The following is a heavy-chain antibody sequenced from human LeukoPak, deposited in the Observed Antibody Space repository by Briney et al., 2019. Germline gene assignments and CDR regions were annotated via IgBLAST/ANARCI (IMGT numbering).Heavy chain of an antibody. CDR3: AELGITMIGGV. J-gene: IGHJ6*04. D-gene: IGHD3-10*02. Sequence: GGSLRLSCAASGFTFSSYEMNWVRQAPEKGLEWVSYISSSGNTIYYADSVKGRFTISRDNAKNSLYLQMNSLRAEDTAVYYCAELGITMIGGVWGKGTTVTISS. CDR1: GFTFSSYE. V-gene: IGHV3-48*03. CDR2: ISSSGNTI.